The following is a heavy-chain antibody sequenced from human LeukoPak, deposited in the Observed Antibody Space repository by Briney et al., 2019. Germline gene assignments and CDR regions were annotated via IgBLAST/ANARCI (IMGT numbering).Heavy chain of an antibody. J-gene: IGHJ6*03. V-gene: IGHV4-61*02. D-gene: IGHD2-2*01. Sequence: SETLSLTCTVSDGSISSALYYWSWIRQPAGKGLEWIGRIYTSGSTNYDPSLKSRVTMSVDTSKNQFSLKLSSVTAADTAVYYCAGGSTSAYYYYMDVWGKGTTVTVSS. CDR3: AGGSTSAYYYYMDV. CDR2: IYTSGST. CDR1: DGSISSALYY.